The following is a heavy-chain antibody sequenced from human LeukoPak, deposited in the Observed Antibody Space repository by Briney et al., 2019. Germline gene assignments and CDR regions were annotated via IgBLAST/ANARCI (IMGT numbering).Heavy chain of an antibody. D-gene: IGHD3-10*01. J-gene: IGHJ4*01. CDR2: IYYSGSI. V-gene: IGHV4-39*01. CDR3: ARGWFGEFSLGY. CDR1: GGSVSSSGYY. Sequence: SETLSLTCTVSGGSVSSSGYYWGWIRQPPGKGLEWIGSIYYSGSIYYNPSLKSRVTISVDTSKNQLSLKLTSVTAADTAVYYCARGWFGEFSLGYWGQGTLVTVSS.